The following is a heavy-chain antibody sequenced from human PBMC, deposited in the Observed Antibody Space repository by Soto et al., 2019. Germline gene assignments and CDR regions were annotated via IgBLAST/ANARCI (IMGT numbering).Heavy chain of an antibody. CDR1: GFTFSSYG. J-gene: IGHJ4*02. CDR2: ISYDGSNK. D-gene: IGHD2-15*01. V-gene: IGHV3-30*18. CDR3: AKTIGRGAVVVAAVFDY. Sequence: QVQLVESGGGVVQPGRSLRLSCAASGFTFSSYGMHWVRQAPGKGLEWVAVISYDGSNKYYADSVKGRFTISRDNSKNTLYLQMNSLRAEDTAVYYCAKTIGRGAVVVAAVFDYWGQGTLVTVSS.